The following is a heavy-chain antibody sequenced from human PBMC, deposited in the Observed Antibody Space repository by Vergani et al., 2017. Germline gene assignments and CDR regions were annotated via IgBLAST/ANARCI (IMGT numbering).Heavy chain of an antibody. Sequence: EVHLLESGGGLVQSGRSLRLSCAASGFTFSNSAVSWVRQAPGWGLAWVSSISGPGLSTYYADSVKGRFSISRDNSKNTVFLQMHSLRAEDTVIYYCVKEKIDLGSYFFDSWGHGILVTVSS. J-gene: IGHJ4*01. CDR2: ISGPGLST. CDR1: GFTFSNSA. V-gene: IGHV3-23*01. CDR3: VKEKIDLGSYFFDS. D-gene: IGHD2/OR15-2a*01.